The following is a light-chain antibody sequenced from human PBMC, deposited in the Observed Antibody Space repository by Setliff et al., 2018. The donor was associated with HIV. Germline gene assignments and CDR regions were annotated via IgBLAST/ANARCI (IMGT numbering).Light chain of an antibody. Sequence: QSALAQPASVSGSPGQSITISCTGTSSDVGGYNFVSWYQQYPGKAPKLLTYEVNKRPSGVPDRFSASKSGNTTSLTVSGLQADDEGDYYCSSYAGNIVIFGGGTKVTVL. CDR3: SSYAGNIVI. J-gene: IGLJ2*01. CDR1: SSDVGGYNF. CDR2: EVN. V-gene: IGLV2-8*01.